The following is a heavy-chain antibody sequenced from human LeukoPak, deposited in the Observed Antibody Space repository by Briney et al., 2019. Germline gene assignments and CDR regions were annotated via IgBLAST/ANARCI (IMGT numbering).Heavy chain of an antibody. CDR3: AREPSIAARFFDY. D-gene: IGHD6-6*01. CDR1: GRSISSSSYY. CDR2: IYYSGST. Sequence: SETLSLTCTVSGRSISSSSYYWGWIRQPPGNGLEWIGSIYYSGSTYYNPSLKSRVTISVDTSKNQFSLKLSSVTAADTAVYYCAREPSIAARFFDYWGQGTLVTVSS. J-gene: IGHJ4*02. V-gene: IGHV4-39*07.